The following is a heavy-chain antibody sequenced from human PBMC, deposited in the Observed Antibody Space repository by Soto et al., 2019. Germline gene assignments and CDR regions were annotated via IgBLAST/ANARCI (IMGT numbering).Heavy chain of an antibody. CDR2: INSNGGSA. CDR3: VTNSGWSLRDFDY. Sequence: GGSLRLSCAASGFTFSSYAMHWVRQAPGKGLEYVSAINSNGGSAYYGDSVKGRFTISRDNPKNTLYLQMSSLRVEDTAVYYCVTNSGWSLRDFDYWGQGTLVTVSS. D-gene: IGHD6-19*01. V-gene: IGHV3-64D*08. CDR1: GFTFSSYA. J-gene: IGHJ4*02.